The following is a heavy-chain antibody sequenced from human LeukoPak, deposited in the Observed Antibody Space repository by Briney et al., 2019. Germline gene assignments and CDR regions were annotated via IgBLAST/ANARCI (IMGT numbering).Heavy chain of an antibody. Sequence: SETLSLTCSVSGGSISNYFWTWIRQPPGKGLEWIGYIYSSGSTYYNPSLKSRVTTSVDTSKNRFSLKLSTVTAADTAVYYCARRPTGDPKFDYWGQGTLVTVSS. CDR2: IYSSGST. J-gene: IGHJ4*02. CDR3: ARRPTGDPKFDY. V-gene: IGHV4-59*08. CDR1: GGSISNYF. D-gene: IGHD7-27*01.